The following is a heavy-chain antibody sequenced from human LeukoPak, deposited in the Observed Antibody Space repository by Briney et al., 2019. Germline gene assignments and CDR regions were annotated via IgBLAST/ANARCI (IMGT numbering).Heavy chain of an antibody. J-gene: IGHJ2*01. CDR3: STSATRVDCYYDL. D-gene: IGHD1-1*01. CDR1: GGTFSSYS. Sequence: SVKVSCKASGGTFSSYSIRWVRQAPGQGLEWMGWIIPIFGATNYAQKFQGRVTITTDESTSTAYMELSSLRSEDTAVYYCSTSATRVDCYYDLGGRGTLITVSS. CDR2: IIPIFGAT. V-gene: IGHV1-69*05.